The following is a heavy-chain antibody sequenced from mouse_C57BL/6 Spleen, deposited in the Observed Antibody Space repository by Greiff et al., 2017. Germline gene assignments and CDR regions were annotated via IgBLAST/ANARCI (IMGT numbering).Heavy chain of an antibody. D-gene: IGHD1-1*01. J-gene: IGHJ2*01. CDR1: GYSITSGYY. CDR3: ARVAHYYGSSYPYFDY. V-gene: IGHV3-6*01. CDR2: ISYDGSN. Sequence: DVQLQESGPGLVKPSQSLSLTCSVTGYSITSGYYWNWIRQFPGNKLEWMGYISYDGSNNYNPSLKNRISITRDTSKNQFFLKLNSVTTEDTATYYCARVAHYYGSSYPYFDYWGQGTTLTVSS.